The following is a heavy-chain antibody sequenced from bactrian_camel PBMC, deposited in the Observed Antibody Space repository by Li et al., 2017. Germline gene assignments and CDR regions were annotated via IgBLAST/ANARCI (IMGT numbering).Heavy chain of an antibody. CDR1: GFIFSNYW. CDR3: VRHLAGYGDF. J-gene: IGHJ4*01. D-gene: IGHD6*01. V-gene: IGHV3S1*01. CDR2: VHTSQGTT. Sequence: HVQLVESGGGSVQAGRSLRLSCAASGFIFSNYWMHWVRQAPGKGLEWVSQVHTSQGTTYYADSVKGRFTGSRDIAKNTIFLQMNSLKPEDTAVYHCVRHLAGYGDFWGLGTQVTVS.